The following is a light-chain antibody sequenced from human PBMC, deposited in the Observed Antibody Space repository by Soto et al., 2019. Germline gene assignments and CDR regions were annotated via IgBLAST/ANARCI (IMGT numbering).Light chain of an antibody. CDR3: QQYATSPST. CDR2: TTS. J-gene: IGKJ5*01. Sequence: EIVLAQSPGPLSFSPGERATPSCRASEHVHSTSLAWYQQKPGQAPRLLIHTTSRRATGIPDRFSGSGYGTNFTLTISGLEPEDFAVYHCQQYATSPSTFGQGTRLEIK. CDR1: EHVHSTS. V-gene: IGKV3-20*01.